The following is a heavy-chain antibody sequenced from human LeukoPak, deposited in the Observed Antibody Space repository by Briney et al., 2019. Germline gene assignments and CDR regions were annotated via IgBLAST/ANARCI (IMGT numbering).Heavy chain of an antibody. Sequence: GGSLRLSCAVSGFTFSGFWMSWSRQAPGKGLEWVSSISSSSSYIYYADSVKGRFTISRDKAKNSVYLHMNSLRAGDTAVYYCAREGSGDYWGQGTLVTV. CDR1: GFTFSGFW. J-gene: IGHJ4*02. V-gene: IGHV3-21*01. CDR3: AREGSGDY. CDR2: ISSSSSYI.